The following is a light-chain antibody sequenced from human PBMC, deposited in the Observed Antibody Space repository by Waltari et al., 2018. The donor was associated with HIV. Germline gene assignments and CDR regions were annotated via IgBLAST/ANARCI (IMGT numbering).Light chain of an antibody. CDR2: KAS. J-gene: IGKJ2*01. CDR3: QQYNSYSPST. Sequence: DIQMTQSPSTLSASVGDRVTITCRASQIISTYLAWYQHKPGKAPKVLIYKASSLESGVPSRFSGSGSGTEFTLTISSLQPDDFVTYYCQQYNSYSPSTFGQGTKLEIK. CDR1: QIISTY. V-gene: IGKV1-5*03.